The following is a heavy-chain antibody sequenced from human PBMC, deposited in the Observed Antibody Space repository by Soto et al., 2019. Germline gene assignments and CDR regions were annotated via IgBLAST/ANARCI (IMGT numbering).Heavy chain of an antibody. CDR1: GGTFSSYA. V-gene: IGHV1-69*13. D-gene: IGHD3-16*02. Sequence: GASVKVSCKASGGTFSSYAISWVRQAPGQGLEWMGGIIPIFGTANYAQKFQGRVTITADESTSTAYMELSSLRSEDTAVYYCVITFGGVIAPFDYWGQGTLVTVSS. J-gene: IGHJ4*02. CDR3: VITFGGVIAPFDY. CDR2: IIPIFGTA.